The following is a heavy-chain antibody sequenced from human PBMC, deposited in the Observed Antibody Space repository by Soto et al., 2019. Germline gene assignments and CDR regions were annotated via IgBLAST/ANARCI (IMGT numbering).Heavy chain of an antibody. CDR1: GYTFTSYD. V-gene: IGHV1-8*01. J-gene: IGHJ6*02. Sequence: QVQLAQSGAEVKKPGASVKVSCKASGYTFTSYDINWVRQATGQGLEWMGCMNPNSGNTGYAQKFQGRVTMTRNTSISTAYMELSSLRSEDTAVYYCARRGYSSSWYYYYYYGMDVWGQGTTVTVSS. D-gene: IGHD6-13*01. CDR2: MNPNSGNT. CDR3: ARRGYSSSWYYYYYYGMDV.